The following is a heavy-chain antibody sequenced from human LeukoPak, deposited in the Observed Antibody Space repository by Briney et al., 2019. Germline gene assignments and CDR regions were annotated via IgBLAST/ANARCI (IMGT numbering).Heavy chain of an antibody. J-gene: IGHJ4*02. Sequence: PSETLSLTCAVYGGSFGDYYWSWIRQPPGKGLEWIGEINHSGSSNYNPSLKSRFTMSVDTSKDQFSLKLSSVTAADTAVYYCARRLSWTGPLYWGQGTLVTVSS. CDR3: ARRLSWTGPLY. CDR1: GGSFGDYY. CDR2: INHSGSS. V-gene: IGHV4-34*01. D-gene: IGHD6-13*01.